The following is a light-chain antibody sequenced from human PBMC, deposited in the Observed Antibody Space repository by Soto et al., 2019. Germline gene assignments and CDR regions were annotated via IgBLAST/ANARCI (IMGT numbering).Light chain of an antibody. Sequence: QSALTQPASVSGSPGQSITISCTGTSSDVGGYKYVSWFQQHPGKAPKLIIYNVSNRPSGVSNRFSGSKSGTTASLAISGLQADDEADYYCSSYTSSSTLVFGGGTKVTVL. CDR1: SSDVGGYKY. V-gene: IGLV2-14*01. CDR3: SSYTSSSTLV. CDR2: NVS. J-gene: IGLJ2*01.